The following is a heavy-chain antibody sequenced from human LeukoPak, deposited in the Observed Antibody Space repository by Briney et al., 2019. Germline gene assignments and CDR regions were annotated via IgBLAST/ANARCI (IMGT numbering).Heavy chain of an antibody. CDR2: ISYDGSDK. CDR3: AKGAAAQGSFDY. CDR1: GFAFSSYG. J-gene: IGHJ4*02. D-gene: IGHD2-2*01. Sequence: GALRLSCTASGFAFSSYGMHWVRQAPGKGLEWVALISYDGSDKYYVDSVKGRFTISRDNSKNTVYLQMNSLRAEDTAVYYCAKGAAAQGSFDYWGQGTLVTVSS. V-gene: IGHV3-30*18.